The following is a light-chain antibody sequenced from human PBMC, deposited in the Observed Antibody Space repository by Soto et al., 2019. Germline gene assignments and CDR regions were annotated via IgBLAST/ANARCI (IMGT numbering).Light chain of an antibody. J-gene: IGLJ1*01. CDR2: EVS. CDR3: SSYTSSTNYV. V-gene: IGLV2-14*01. CDR1: CIDIAPYNY. Sequence: QSALAQPASVSGSPGQSLTISSTGTCIDIAPYNYVSWYQQHPGKAPKLIIYEVSYRPSGISNRFSGSKSGNTASLTISGLQAEDEADYYCSSYTSSTNYVFGTGTKSPS.